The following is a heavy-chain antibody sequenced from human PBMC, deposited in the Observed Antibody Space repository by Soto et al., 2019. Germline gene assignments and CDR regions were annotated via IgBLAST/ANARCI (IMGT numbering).Heavy chain of an antibody. Sequence: NPSETLSLTCAVYGGSFSGYYWSWIRQPPGKGLEWIGEINHSGSTNYNPSLKSRVTISVDTSKNQFSLKLSSVTAADTAVYYCARGVAAAGSYYYYGMDVWGQGTTVTVSS. CDR3: ARGVAAAGSYYYYGMDV. D-gene: IGHD6-13*01. CDR2: INHSGST. V-gene: IGHV4-34*01. CDR1: GGSFSGYY. J-gene: IGHJ6*02.